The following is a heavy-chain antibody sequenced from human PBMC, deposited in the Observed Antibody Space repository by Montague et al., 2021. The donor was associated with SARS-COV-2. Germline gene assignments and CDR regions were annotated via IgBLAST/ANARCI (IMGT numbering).Heavy chain of an antibody. CDR3: ARSLFSSGSF. CDR1: GFTFSNYW. J-gene: IGHJ4*02. Sequence: SLRLSCAASGFTFSNYWMNWARQAPGKGLEWVASIKPDGSGQNYVDSVKGRFTISRDNAKKSLYLQMNSLRVDDTVVHYCARSLFSSGSFWGQGTLVTVSS. V-gene: IGHV3-7*01. CDR2: IKPDGSGQ. D-gene: IGHD3-10*01.